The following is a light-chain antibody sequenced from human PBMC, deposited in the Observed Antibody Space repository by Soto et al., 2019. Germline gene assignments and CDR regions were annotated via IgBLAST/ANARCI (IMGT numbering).Light chain of an antibody. J-gene: IGLJ1*01. CDR2: EVT. CDR3: TSYTTSSTRV. CDR1: SSDVGIYNY. Sequence: QSALTQPASVSGSPGQSIAISCTGTSSDVGIYNYVSWYQQHPGKVPKLIIYEVTNRPSGVSNRFSGSKSGTTASLIISGLQAEDEADYYCTSYTTSSTRVFGTGTKLTVL. V-gene: IGLV2-14*01.